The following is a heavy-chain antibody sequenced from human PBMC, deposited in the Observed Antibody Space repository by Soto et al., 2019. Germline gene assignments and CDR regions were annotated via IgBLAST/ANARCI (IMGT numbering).Heavy chain of an antibody. CDR1: GGSISSYY. V-gene: IGHV4-59*06. CDR2: IYYSGST. D-gene: IGHD6-13*01. Sequence: PSETLSLTCTVSGGSISSYYWSWIRQHPGKGLEWIGYIYYSGSTYYNPSLKSRVTISVDTSKNQFSLKLSSVTAADTAVYYCARAEARRTIAAAGTYYFDYWGQGTLVTVSS. CDR3: ARAEARRTIAAAGTYYFDY. J-gene: IGHJ4*02.